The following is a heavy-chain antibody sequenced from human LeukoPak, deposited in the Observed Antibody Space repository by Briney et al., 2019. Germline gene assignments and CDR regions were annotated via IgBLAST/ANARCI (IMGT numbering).Heavy chain of an antibody. J-gene: IGHJ4*02. CDR2: IYYSGST. CDR1: GGSISSGGYY. CDR3: ASAHTNVYGPEVYY. Sequence: SQTLSLTCTVSGGSISSGGYYWRWIRQHPGKGLEWIGYIYYSGSTYYNPSLKSRVTISVDTSKNQFSLKLSSVTAADTAVYYCASAHTNVYGPEVYYWGQGTLVTVSS. D-gene: IGHD3-10*01. V-gene: IGHV4-31*03.